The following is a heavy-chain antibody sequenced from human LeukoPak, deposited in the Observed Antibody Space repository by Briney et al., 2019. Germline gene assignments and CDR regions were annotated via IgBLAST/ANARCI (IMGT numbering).Heavy chain of an antibody. D-gene: IGHD3-3*01. J-gene: IGHJ6*03. Sequence: SVKVSCKASGGTFSNYAISWVRQAPGQGLEWMGGIIPIFGTTNYAQKFQGRVTITRNTSISTAYMELSSLRSEDTAVYYCARGSSYYDFWSGYYDDYYYMDVWGKGTTVTVSS. CDR2: IIPIFGTT. CDR3: ARGSSYYDFWSGYYDDYYYMDV. CDR1: GGTFSNYA. V-gene: IGHV1-69*05.